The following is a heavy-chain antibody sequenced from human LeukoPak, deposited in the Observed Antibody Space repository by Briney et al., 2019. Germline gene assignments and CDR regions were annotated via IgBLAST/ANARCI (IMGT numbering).Heavy chain of an antibody. J-gene: IGHJ4*02. CDR2: IIPIFGAA. V-gene: IGHV1-69*13. CDR3: ARRRGYSGYEFDY. Sequence: SVKVSCKASGGTFSSYAISWVRQAPGQGLEWMGGIIPIFGAANYAQKFQGRVTITADESTSTAYMELSSLRSEDTAVYYCARRRGYSGYEFDYWGQGTLVTVSS. CDR1: GGTFSSYA. D-gene: IGHD5-12*01.